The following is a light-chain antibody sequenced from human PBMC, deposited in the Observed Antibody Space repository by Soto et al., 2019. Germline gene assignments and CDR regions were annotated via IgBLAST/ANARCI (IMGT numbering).Light chain of an antibody. Sequence: EIVMTQSPATLSVSPGERATLSCRASQSVSSNLAWYQQKPGQAPRLLIYGTSTRATGFPVRFSGWGSGTEFTLTISSLQSEDFAVYFCQQYNNWPWTFGQGTKVEIK. CDR2: GTS. CDR1: QSVSSN. J-gene: IGKJ1*01. CDR3: QQYNNWPWT. V-gene: IGKV3-15*01.